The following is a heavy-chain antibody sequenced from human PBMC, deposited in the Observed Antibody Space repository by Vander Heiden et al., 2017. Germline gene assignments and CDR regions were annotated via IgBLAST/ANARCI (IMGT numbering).Heavy chain of an antibody. CDR2: ISSSGSHI. J-gene: IGHJ5*02. Sequence: SDYGMNWVRQAPGKGLEWVSFISSSGSHIYYADSVKGRFTISRDNAKNALYMQMNSLRGEDAAVYYCARDTTVGGTLPWWFDPWGPGTLVSVSS. CDR3: ARDTTVGGTLPWWFDP. V-gene: IGHV3-21*01. CDR1: SDYG. D-gene: IGHD1-26*01.